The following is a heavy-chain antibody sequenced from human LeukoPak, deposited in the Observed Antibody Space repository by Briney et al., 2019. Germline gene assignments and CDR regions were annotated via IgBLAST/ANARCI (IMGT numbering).Heavy chain of an antibody. Sequence: TLSLTCTVSGGSISSGSYYWSWIPQPAGKGLEWIGRIYTSGSTNYNPSLKSRVTISVDTSENQFSLKLSSVTAADTAVYYCARAPGSSYYEYVWGSYSFDYWGQGTLVTVSS. CDR2: IYTSGST. D-gene: IGHD3-16*01. CDR3: ARAPGSSYYEYVWGSYSFDY. V-gene: IGHV4-61*02. J-gene: IGHJ4*02. CDR1: GGSISSGSYY.